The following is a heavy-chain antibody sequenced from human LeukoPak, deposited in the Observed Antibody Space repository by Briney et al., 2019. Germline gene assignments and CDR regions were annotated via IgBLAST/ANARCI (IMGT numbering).Heavy chain of an antibody. J-gene: IGHJ4*02. CDR1: GFTFSSYA. Sequence: PGGSLRLSCAASGFTFSSYAMHWVRQAPGKGLEWVAVISYDGSNKYYADSVKGRFTISRDNSKNTLYLQMNSLRVEDTAVYYCARDDPGGIDSWGQGTLVTVSS. CDR3: ARDDPGGIDS. CDR2: ISYDGSNK. D-gene: IGHD1-1*01. V-gene: IGHV3-30-3*01.